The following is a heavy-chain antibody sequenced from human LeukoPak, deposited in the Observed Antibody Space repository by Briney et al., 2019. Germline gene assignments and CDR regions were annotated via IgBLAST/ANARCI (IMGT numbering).Heavy chain of an antibody. V-gene: IGHV4-4*07. J-gene: IGHJ6*03. CDR1: GGSISSYY. Sequence: PSETLSLTCTVSGGSISSYYWSWIRQPAGKGLEWIGRIYTSGSTNYNPSLKSRVTMSVDTSKNQFSLKLSSVTAADTAVYYCARGGGAARPYYYYYYMDVWGKGTTVTVSS. CDR3: ARGGGAARPYYYYYYMDV. D-gene: IGHD6-6*01. CDR2: IYTSGST.